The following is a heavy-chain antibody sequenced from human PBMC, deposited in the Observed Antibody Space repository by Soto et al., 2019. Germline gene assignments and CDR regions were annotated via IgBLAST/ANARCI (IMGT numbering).Heavy chain of an antibody. Sequence: QVQLVQSGAEVRKPGSSVKVSCKAPGGTFSTYIISWVRQAPGQGLEWMGRIMPIPDITNYAQKFQGSVTITADRSTSTAYMELTSLKSEDTAVYYCARDRITTRGDAFDLWGQGTLVTVSS. CDR3: ARDRITTRGDAFDL. D-gene: IGHD3-3*01. CDR1: GGTFSTYI. J-gene: IGHJ3*01. V-gene: IGHV1-69*08. CDR2: IMPIPDIT.